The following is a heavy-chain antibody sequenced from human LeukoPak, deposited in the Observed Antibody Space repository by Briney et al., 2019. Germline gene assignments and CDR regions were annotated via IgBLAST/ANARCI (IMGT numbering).Heavy chain of an antibody. D-gene: IGHD6-6*01. J-gene: IGHJ4*02. Sequence: PGGSLRLSCVASGFTFSNYLMNWVRQAPGKGLEWVSAISGSGGSTCYADSVKGRFTISRDNSKNTLYLQMNSLRAEDTAVYYCARQAARSYFDYWGQGTLVTVSS. CDR3: ARQAARSYFDY. CDR1: GFTFSNYL. CDR2: ISGSGGST. V-gene: IGHV3-23*01.